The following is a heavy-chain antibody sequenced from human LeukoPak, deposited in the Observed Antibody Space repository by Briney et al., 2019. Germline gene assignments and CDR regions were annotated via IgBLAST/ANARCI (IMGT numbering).Heavy chain of an antibody. CDR2: INPNSGGT. CDR3: ARPPTYCGGDCYFFHY. V-gene: IGHV1-2*02. J-gene: IGHJ4*02. Sequence: ASVKVSCKASGYTFTSYGISWVRQAPGQGLEWMGWINPNSGGTNYAQKFQGRVTMTRDTSISTAYMELSRLRSDDTAVYYCARPPTYCGGDCYFFHYWGQGTLVTVSS. D-gene: IGHD2-21*02. CDR1: GYTFTSYG.